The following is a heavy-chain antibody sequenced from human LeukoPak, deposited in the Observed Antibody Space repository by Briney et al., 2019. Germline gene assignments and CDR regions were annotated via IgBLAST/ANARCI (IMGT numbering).Heavy chain of an antibody. CDR3: ARTTMVRGTYYMDV. J-gene: IGHJ6*03. V-gene: IGHV4-34*01. D-gene: IGHD3-10*01. CDR2: INHRGST. CDR1: GGSFSDYY. Sequence: SETLSLTCAVYGGSFSDYYWSWIRQPPGKGLEWIGEINHRGSTNYNPSLKRRVTISLDTSKNQFSLKLSSVTAADTAVYYCARTTMVRGTYYMDVWGKGTTVTISS.